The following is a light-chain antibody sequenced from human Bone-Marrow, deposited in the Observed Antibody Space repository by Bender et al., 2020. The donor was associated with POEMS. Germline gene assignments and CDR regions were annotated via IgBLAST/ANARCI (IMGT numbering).Light chain of an antibody. Sequence: QSALTQPRSVSGSPGQSVTISCTGTSSDVGAYTYVSWYQQHPGRAPKLLIYDVTKRPSGVPDRFSGSKSGNTASLTISGLQAEDEADYYCSSYTSSTTLLFGGGTKLTVL. CDR1: SSDVGAYTY. CDR2: DVT. V-gene: IGLV2-11*01. J-gene: IGLJ2*01. CDR3: SSYTSSTTLL.